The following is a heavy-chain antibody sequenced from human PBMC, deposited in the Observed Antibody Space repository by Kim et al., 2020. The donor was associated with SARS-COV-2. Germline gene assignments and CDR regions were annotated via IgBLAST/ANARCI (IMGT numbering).Heavy chain of an antibody. V-gene: IGHV4-34*01. D-gene: IGHD3-10*01. CDR3: ARCGGPLDY. Sequence: GRTNYNPSLKSRVTISVDTSKNQFSLKLSSVTAADTAVYYCARCGGPLDYWGQGTLVTVSS. CDR2: GRT. J-gene: IGHJ4*02.